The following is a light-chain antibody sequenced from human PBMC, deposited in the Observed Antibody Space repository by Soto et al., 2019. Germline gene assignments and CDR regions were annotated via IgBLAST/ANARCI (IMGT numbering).Light chain of an antibody. CDR3: QQVNSYPIT. CDR1: QDISNY. Sequence: DIQMTQSPSSLSASVGDSVTITCQASQDISNYLNWYQQKPGKAPKLLIYDASNLDIGVPSRFSGSGSGTEFTLTITSLQPEDFATYYCQQVNSYPITFGQGTRLEIK. CDR2: DAS. V-gene: IGKV1-33*01. J-gene: IGKJ5*01.